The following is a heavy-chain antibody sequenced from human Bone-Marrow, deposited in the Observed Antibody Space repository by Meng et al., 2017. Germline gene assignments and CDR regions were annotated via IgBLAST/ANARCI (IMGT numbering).Heavy chain of an antibody. CDR1: GGSISSRGYS. D-gene: IGHD1-1*01. Sequence: QLRLPESGPGLVQPSETLSLICSVSGGSISSRGYSWGWIRQPQGKGLEWIGTIYYSGSTYYNPSLNSQVTISVDTSKNQFSLKLNSVTAADTALYYCATSNALPALNWFDPWGRGTLVTVSS. CDR2: IYYSGST. CDR3: ATSNALPALNWFDP. J-gene: IGHJ5*02. V-gene: IGHV4-39*07.